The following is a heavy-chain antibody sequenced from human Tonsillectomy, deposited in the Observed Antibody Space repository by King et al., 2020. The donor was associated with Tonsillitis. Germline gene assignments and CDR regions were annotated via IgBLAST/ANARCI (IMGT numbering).Heavy chain of an antibody. CDR2: IYYSGST. J-gene: IGHJ3*02. D-gene: IGHD4-23*01. CDR1: GGSISSYY. CDR3: ARRDDYGGAFDI. V-gene: IGHV4-59*01. Sequence: QLQESGPGLVKPSETLSLTCTVSGGSISSYYWSWIRQPPGKGLEWIGYIYYSGSTNYNPSLKSRVTISVDTSKNQFSLKLSYVTASDTAGYYCARRDDYGGAFDIWGQGTMVTVSS.